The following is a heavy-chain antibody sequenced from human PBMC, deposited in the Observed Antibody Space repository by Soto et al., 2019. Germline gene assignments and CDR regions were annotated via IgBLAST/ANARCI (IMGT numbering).Heavy chain of an antibody. CDR2: IYHSGTT. Sequence: TLSPTCAVSGGSISSAGYSWSWIRQPPGKGREGSGYIYHSGTTYYNPSPKSRVTISVDTSKNQFSLKLCAVAAAYTAVYYCARADSSCYPDYWGQGTLVTVSS. CDR3: ARADSSCYPDY. J-gene: IGHJ4*02. D-gene: IGHD3-22*01. CDR1: GGSISSAGYS. V-gene: IGHV4-30-2*01.